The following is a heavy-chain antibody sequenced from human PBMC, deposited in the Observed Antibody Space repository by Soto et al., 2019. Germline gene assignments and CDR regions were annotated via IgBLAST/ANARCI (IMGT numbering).Heavy chain of an antibody. CDR2: IYYSGST. CDR1: GGSISSSSYY. Sequence: KTSETLSLTCTVSGGSISSSSYYWGWIRQPPGKGLEWIGSIYYSGSTYYNPSLKSRVTISVDTSKNQFSLKLSSVTAADTAVYYCARQDHDYGDFFDYWGQGTLVTVSS. CDR3: ARQDHDYGDFFDY. D-gene: IGHD4-17*01. J-gene: IGHJ4*02. V-gene: IGHV4-39*01.